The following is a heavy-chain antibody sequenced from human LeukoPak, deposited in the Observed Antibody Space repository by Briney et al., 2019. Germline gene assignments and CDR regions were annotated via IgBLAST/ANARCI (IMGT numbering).Heavy chain of an antibody. J-gene: IGHJ4*02. CDR2: IYYTGNT. Sequence: PSETLSLTCTVSGGSISSISYYWGWIRQPPGKGLEWIGNIYYTGNTYYNPSLKSRVTISVDTSKNQFSLKLSSVTAADTAVYYCARLYGSGSNDDYWGQGTLVTVSS. D-gene: IGHD3-10*01. CDR1: GGSISSISYY. CDR3: ARLYGSGSNDDY. V-gene: IGHV4-39*07.